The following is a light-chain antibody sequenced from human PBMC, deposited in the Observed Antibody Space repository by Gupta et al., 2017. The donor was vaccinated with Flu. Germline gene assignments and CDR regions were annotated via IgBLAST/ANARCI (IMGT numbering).Light chain of an antibody. CDR1: TIGTRS. V-gene: IGLV3-21*02. CDR2: DNS. Sequence: QTAKITVGTGTIGTRSIHWYHQQSAQAPVLVVYDNSDRPSGSPERFSCSTSGNTATVTISSVEAGDEADYYCQVWHTSSDYGRVFGGGTKLTVL. CDR3: QVWHTSSDYGRV. J-gene: IGLJ3*02.